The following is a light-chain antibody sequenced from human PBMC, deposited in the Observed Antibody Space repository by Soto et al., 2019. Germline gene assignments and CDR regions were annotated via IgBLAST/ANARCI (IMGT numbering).Light chain of an antibody. J-gene: IGKJ2*01. CDR2: ASS. CDR1: QSVDKY. CDR3: QQSYSTPPYT. Sequence: DIQMTQSPSSLSASAGDRVTITCRASQSVDKYLNWYQQKPGKAPKLLIYASSTLQSGVPSRFSGSVSGTDFTLTINTLQPEDFATYYCQQSYSTPPYTFGQGTKLEIK. V-gene: IGKV1-39*01.